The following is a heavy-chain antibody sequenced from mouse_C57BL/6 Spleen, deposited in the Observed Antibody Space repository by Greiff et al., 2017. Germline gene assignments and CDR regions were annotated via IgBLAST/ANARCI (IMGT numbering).Heavy chain of an antibody. J-gene: IGHJ2*01. CDR3: ARDGYYPYYFDY. V-gene: IGHV1-82*01. CDR2: IYPGDGDT. Sequence: QVQLQQSGPELVKPGASVKISCKASGYAFSSSWMNWVKQRPGKGLEWIGRIYPGDGDTNYNGKFKGKATLTADKSSSTAYMQLSSLTSEDSAVYFCARDGYYPYYFDYWGQGTTRTVSS. D-gene: IGHD2-3*01. CDR1: GYAFSSSW.